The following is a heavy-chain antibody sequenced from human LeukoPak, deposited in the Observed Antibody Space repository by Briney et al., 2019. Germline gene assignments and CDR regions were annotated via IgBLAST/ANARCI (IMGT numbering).Heavy chain of an antibody. J-gene: IGHJ4*02. CDR3: ARNRGSNFDWSDY. V-gene: IGHV4-39*01. Sequence: PSETLSLTCTVSGGSISTSDSFWDWMRQPPGKGPEGIGSIYYSGSTFYNPSLKSRVALSVDTSKNPISLRLNSVTAADTAVYYCARNRGSNFDWSDYWGQGILVTVSS. CDR2: IYYSGST. D-gene: IGHD3-9*01. CDR1: GGSISTSDSF.